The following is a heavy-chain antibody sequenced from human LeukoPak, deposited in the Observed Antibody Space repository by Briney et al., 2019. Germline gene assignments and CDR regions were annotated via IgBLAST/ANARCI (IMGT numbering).Heavy chain of an antibody. D-gene: IGHD3-3*01. J-gene: IGHJ3*02. Sequence: PGGSLRLSCAASGFTFSSYGMHWVRQAPVKGLEWVAVIWYDGSNKYYADSVKGRFTISRDNSKNTLYLQMNSLRAEDTAVYYCARGAIRSYDAFDIWGQGTMVTVSS. CDR1: GFTFSSYG. CDR3: ARGAIRSYDAFDI. CDR2: IWYDGSNK. V-gene: IGHV3-33*01.